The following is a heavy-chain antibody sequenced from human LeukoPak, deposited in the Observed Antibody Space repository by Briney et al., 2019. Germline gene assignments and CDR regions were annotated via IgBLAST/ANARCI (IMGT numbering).Heavy chain of an antibody. J-gene: IGHJ4*02. D-gene: IGHD5-18*01. V-gene: IGHV4-39*01. CDR1: GGSISSSSYY. CDR2: IYYSGST. CDR3: ARLRRQPDTAMVTYFDY. Sequence: PSETLSLTCTVSGGSISSSSYYWGWIRQPPGKGLEWIGSIYYSGSTYYNPSLKSRVTISVDTSKNQFSLKLSSVTAADTAVYYCARLRRQPDTAMVTYFDYWGQGTLVTVSS.